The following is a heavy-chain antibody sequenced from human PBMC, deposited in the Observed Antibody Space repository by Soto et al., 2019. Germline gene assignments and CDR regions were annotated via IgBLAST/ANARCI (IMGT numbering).Heavy chain of an antibody. CDR3: ARTYSSDPDCSSTSCYCNWFDP. CDR1: GYTFTSYY. Sequence: ASVKVSCKASGYTFTSYYMHWVRQAPGQGLEWMGIINPSGGSTSYAQKFQGRVTMTRDTSTSTVYMELSSLRSEDTAVYYCARTYSSDPDCSSTSCYCNWFDPWGQGTLVTVSS. CDR2: INPSGGST. V-gene: IGHV1-46*03. D-gene: IGHD2-2*01. J-gene: IGHJ5*02.